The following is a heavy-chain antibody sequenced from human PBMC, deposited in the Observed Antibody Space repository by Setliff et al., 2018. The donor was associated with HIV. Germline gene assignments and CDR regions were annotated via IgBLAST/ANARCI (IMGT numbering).Heavy chain of an antibody. J-gene: IGHJ6*03. CDR1: GFTFSNYW. D-gene: IGHD4-17*01. CDR2: IKEDGSEK. CDR3: VGGPTTVTNYYYYYMDV. V-gene: IGHV3-7*05. Sequence: GGSLRLSCAASGFTFSNYWMSWVRQAPGKGLEWVANIKEDGSEKYYVDSVKGRFSISRDNAKNSLYLQMNSLRADDTAMYYCVGGPTTVTNYYYYYMDVWGKGTTVTVSS.